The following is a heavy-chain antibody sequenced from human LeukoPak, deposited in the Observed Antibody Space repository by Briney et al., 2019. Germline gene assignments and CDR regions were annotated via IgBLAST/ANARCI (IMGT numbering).Heavy chain of an antibody. CDR2: ISYDGSNK. D-gene: IGHD4-17*01. V-gene: IGHV3-30-3*01. J-gene: IGHJ4*02. CDR3: ARGGFYGKIFDY. Sequence: GGSLRLSCAASGFTFSSYAMHWVRQAPGKGLEWVAVISYDGSNKYYADSVKGRFTISRDNSKNTLYLQMNSPRAEDTAVYYCARGGFYGKIFDYWGQGTLVTVSS. CDR1: GFTFSSYA.